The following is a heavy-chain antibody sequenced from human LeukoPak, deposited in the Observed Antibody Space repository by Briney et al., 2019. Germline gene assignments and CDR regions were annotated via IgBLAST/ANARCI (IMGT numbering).Heavy chain of an antibody. CDR1: GGSISSYY. Sequence: SETLSLTCTVSGGSISSYYWSWIRQPPGKGLEWMGYIYYSGSTNYNPSLTSRVTISVDTSKNQFSLKLSSVTAADTAVYYCARAHPRKRYLYYYYYYYMDVWGKGTTVTVSS. CDR2: IYYSGST. V-gene: IGHV4-59*01. CDR3: ARAHPRKRYLYYYYYYYMDV. J-gene: IGHJ6*03. D-gene: IGHD3-9*01.